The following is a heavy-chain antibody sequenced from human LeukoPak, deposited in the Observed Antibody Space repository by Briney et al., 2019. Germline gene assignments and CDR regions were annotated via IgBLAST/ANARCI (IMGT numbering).Heavy chain of an antibody. CDR2: ISGSGGST. D-gene: IGHD3-22*01. J-gene: IGHJ5*02. CDR3: AKRRPGGPYDSSGYYSP. Sequence: GGSLRLSCAASGFTFSSYAMSWVHQAPGKGLEWVSAISGSGGSTYYADSVKGRFTISRDNSKNTLYLQMNSLRAEDTAVYYCAKRRPGGPYDSSGYYSPWGQGALVTVSS. CDR1: GFTFSSYA. V-gene: IGHV3-23*01.